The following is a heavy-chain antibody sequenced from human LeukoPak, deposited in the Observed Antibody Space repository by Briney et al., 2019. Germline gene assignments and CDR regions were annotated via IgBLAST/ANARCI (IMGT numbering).Heavy chain of an antibody. CDR3: ARETAIDFWRGSYILFDP. J-gene: IGHJ5*02. CDR2: INPNSGGT. Sequence: ASVKVSCKASGYTFTGYYMHWVRQAPGRGLEWMGWINPNSGGTNYAQKFQGRVTMTRDTSISTAYMELSRLRSDDTAVYYCARETAIDFWRGSYILFDPWGQGTLVTVSS. V-gene: IGHV1-2*02. CDR1: GYTFTGYY. D-gene: IGHD3-3*01.